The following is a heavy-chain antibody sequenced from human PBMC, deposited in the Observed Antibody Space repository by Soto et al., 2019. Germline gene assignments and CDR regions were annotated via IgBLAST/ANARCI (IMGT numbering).Heavy chain of an antibody. CDR2: IYYSGST. CDR1: GGSISSYY. V-gene: IGHV4-59*08. J-gene: IGHJ4*02. CDR3: ARRYGGSIDY. Sequence: QVQLQESGPGLVKPSETLSLTCTVSGGSISSYYWSWIRQPPGKGLGWIGYIYYSGSTNYNPSLKSRVTISVDTSKNQFSLKLSSVTAADTAVYYCARRYGGSIDYWGQGTLVTVSS. D-gene: IGHD2-15*01.